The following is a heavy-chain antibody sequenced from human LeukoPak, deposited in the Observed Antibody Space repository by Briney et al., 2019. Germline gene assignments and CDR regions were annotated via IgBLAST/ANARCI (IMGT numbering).Heavy chain of an antibody. D-gene: IGHD3-22*01. Sequence: KASETLSLTCTVSGGSISSYYWSWIRQPPGKGLEWIGYIYYSGSTNYNPSLKSRVTISVDTSKNQFSLKLSSVTAADTAVYYCARLMGYDSSGYYSNAFDIWGQGTMVTVSS. J-gene: IGHJ3*02. CDR1: GGSISSYY. CDR2: IYYSGST. V-gene: IGHV4-59*08. CDR3: ARLMGYDSSGYYSNAFDI.